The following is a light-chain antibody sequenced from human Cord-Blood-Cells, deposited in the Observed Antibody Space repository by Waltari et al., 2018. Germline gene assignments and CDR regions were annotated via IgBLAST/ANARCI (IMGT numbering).Light chain of an antibody. J-gene: IGKJ4*01. Sequence: DIVMTQSPDSLAVSLGERATINCKSSQSVLYSSNNKNYLAWYQQKPGQPPKLLIYWASTRESGVPDRFGASRPGTNFTLTIGSLQAEVVEVNYGKQYNSTPLTFGGGPRWRSN. CDR1: QSVLYSSNNKNY. CDR2: WAS. CDR3: KQYNSTPLT. V-gene: IGKV4-1*01.